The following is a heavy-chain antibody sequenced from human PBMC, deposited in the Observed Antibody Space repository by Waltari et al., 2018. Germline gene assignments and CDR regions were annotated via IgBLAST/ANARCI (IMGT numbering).Heavy chain of an antibody. CDR3: ASPRKLGGVDY. Sequence: QLQLQESGPGLVKPSETLSLTCTVSGGPISSSSYYWGWIRQPPGKGLEWIGSIYYSGSTYYNPSLKSRVTISVDTSKNQFSLKLSSVTAADTAVYYCASPRKLGGVDYWGQGTLVTVSS. J-gene: IGHJ4*02. CDR2: IYYSGST. CDR1: GGPISSSSYY. D-gene: IGHD6-13*01. V-gene: IGHV4-39*01.